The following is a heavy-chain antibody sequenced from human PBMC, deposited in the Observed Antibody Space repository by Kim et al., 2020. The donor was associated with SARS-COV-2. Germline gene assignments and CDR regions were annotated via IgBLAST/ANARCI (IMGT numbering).Heavy chain of an antibody. D-gene: IGHD6-13*01. J-gene: IGHJ6*02. CDR2: INPSGGST. CDR3: ARGMSATAGDYYYYGMDV. V-gene: IGHV1-46*01. Sequence: ASVKVSCKASGYTFTSYYMHWVRQAPGQGLEWMGIINPSGGSTSYAQKFQGRVTMTRDTSTSTVYMELSSLRSEDTAVYYCARGMSATAGDYYYYGMDVWGQGTTVTVSS. CDR1: GYTFTSYY.